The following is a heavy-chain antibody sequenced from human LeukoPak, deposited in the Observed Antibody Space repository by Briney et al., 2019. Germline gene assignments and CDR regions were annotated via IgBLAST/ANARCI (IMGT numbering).Heavy chain of an antibody. CDR1: GGTFSSYA. J-gene: IGHJ4*02. Sequence: SVKVSCKASGGTFSSYAISWVRQAPGHGLEWMGGIIPIFGTANYAQKFQGRVTITADESTSTAYMELSSLRSEDTAVYYCAREGGYCSGGSCAYYFDYWGQGTLVTVSS. CDR3: AREGGYCSGGSCAYYFDY. CDR2: IIPIFGTA. D-gene: IGHD2-15*01. V-gene: IGHV1-69*13.